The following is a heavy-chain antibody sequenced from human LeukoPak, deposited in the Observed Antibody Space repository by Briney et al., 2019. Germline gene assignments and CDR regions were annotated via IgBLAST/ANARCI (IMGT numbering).Heavy chain of an antibody. CDR2: INVGSEAT. CDR3: AKEGYSSGHAGAFNI. D-gene: IGHD5-18*01. Sequence: PGGSLRLSCVDSGSIISNNVMGWVRQAPGKGLEWVSTINVGSEATHYAESVKGRFTISRDSSKNTLYLQMNSLSVEDTAVYYCAKEGYSSGHAGAFNIWGPGTMVTVSS. J-gene: IGHJ3*02. CDR1: GSIISNNV. V-gene: IGHV3-23*01.